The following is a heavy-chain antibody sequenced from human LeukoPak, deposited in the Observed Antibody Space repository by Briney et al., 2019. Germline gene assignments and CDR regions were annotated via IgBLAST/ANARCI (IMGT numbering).Heavy chain of an antibody. CDR1: GYTFTSYG. D-gene: IGHD3-10*01. CDR3: ARVLYRFGKYYYYYMDV. V-gene: IGHV1-18*01. J-gene: IGHJ6*03. CDR2: ISAYNGNT. Sequence: ASVKVSCKASGYTFTSYGISWVRQAPGQGLEWMGWISAYNGNTNYAQKLQGRVTMTTDTSTSTAYMELRSLRSDDTAVYYCARVLYRFGKYYYYYMDVWGKGTTVTVSS.